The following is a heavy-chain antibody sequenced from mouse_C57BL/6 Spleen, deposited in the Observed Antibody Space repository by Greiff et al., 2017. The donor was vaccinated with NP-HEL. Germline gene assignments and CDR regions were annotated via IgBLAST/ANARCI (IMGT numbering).Heavy chain of an antibody. CDR1: GFTFSDYG. V-gene: IGHV5-17*01. J-gene: IGHJ4*01. CDR3: ASRITTVVADYAMDY. D-gene: IGHD1-1*01. Sequence: EVKLMESGGGLVKPGGSLKLSCAASGFTFSDYGMHWVRQAPEKGLEWVAYISSGSSTIYYADTVKGRFTISRDNAKNTLFLQMTSLRSEDTAMYYCASRITTVVADYAMDYWGQGTSVTVSS. CDR2: ISSGSSTI.